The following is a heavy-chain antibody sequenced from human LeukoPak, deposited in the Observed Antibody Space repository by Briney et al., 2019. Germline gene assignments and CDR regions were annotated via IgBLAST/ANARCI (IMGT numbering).Heavy chain of an antibody. Sequence: GGSLRLSCAASGFSFDGYAMYWVRQAPGKGLEWVSGISWNSGSIGYADSVKGRFTISRDNAKNSLYLQMNSLRAEDTALYYCAKDYASGWLNLYFDYWGQGTLVTVSS. CDR1: GFSFDGYA. CDR3: AKDYASGWLNLYFDY. V-gene: IGHV3-9*01. CDR2: ISWNSGSI. J-gene: IGHJ4*02. D-gene: IGHD6-19*01.